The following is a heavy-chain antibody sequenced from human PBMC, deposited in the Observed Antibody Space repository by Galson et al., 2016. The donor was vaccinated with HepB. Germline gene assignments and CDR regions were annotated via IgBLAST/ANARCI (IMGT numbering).Heavy chain of an antibody. Sequence: SETLSLTCTVSGGSISSTNYYWTWIRQPPGKGLEWIGRGYYGGSNYYNPSLKSRVTISVDTSKDQFSLMVSSVSASDTAVYYCARRDYDNGGPGAMGVWGQGTTVTVSS. CDR3: ARRDYDNGGPGAMGV. V-gene: IGHV4-39*01. D-gene: IGHD3-22*01. CDR2: GYYGGSN. J-gene: IGHJ6*02. CDR1: GGSISSTNYY.